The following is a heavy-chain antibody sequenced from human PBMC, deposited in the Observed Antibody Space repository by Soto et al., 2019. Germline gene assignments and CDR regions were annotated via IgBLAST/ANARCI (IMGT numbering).Heavy chain of an antibody. Sequence: QVQLVESGGGVVQPGRSLRLSCEASGFTFSSYGMHWVRQAPGKGLEWVAVIWYDGSNKYYADSVKGRFTISRDNSKNTLYLQMNSLRAEDTAVYYCARERGITTYYYYGMDVWGQGTTVTVSS. D-gene: IGHD1-1*01. V-gene: IGHV3-33*01. CDR3: ARERGITTYYYYGMDV. J-gene: IGHJ6*02. CDR2: IWYDGSNK. CDR1: GFTFSSYG.